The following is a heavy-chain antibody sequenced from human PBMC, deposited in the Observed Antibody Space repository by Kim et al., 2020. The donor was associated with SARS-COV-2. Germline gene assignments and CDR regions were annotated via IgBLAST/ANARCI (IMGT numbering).Heavy chain of an antibody. D-gene: IGHD3-10*01. CDR3: ARDDPLHGSGSDDLFGV. CDR1: GFTFSSYG. Sequence: GGSLRLSCAASGFTFSSYGMHWVRQAPGKGLEWVAVIWYDGSNKYYADSVKGRFTISRDNSKNTLYLQMNSLRAEDTAVYYCARDDPLHGSGSDDLFGVWGQGTTVTVSS. CDR2: IWYDGSNK. J-gene: IGHJ6*02. V-gene: IGHV3-33*01.